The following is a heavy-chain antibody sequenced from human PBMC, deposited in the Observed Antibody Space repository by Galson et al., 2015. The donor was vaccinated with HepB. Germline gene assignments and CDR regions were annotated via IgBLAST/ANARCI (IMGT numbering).Heavy chain of an antibody. Sequence: SVKVSCKASGYTFTSCDINWVRQATGQGLEWMGWMNPNSGNTGYAQKFQGRVTMTRNTSISTAYMELSSLRSEDTAVYYCAREYIAAAGTGHMDVWGKGTTVTVSS. D-gene: IGHD6-13*01. CDR3: AREYIAAAGTGHMDV. V-gene: IGHV1-8*01. J-gene: IGHJ6*03. CDR1: GYTFTSCD. CDR2: MNPNSGNT.